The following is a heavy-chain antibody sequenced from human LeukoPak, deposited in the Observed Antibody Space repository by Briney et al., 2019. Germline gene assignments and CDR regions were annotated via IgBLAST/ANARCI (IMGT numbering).Heavy chain of an antibody. D-gene: IGHD6-19*01. CDR2: IIPIFGSA. CDR1: GGTFISYA. CDR3: ARAPYSSGGSTNYYYYYYMDV. V-gene: IGHV1-69*01. J-gene: IGHJ6*03. Sequence: SVKVSCKASGGTFISYAISWVRQAPGQGLEWMGGIIPIFGSANYAQKFQGRVTITADESTSTAYMELSSLRSEDTALYYCARAPYSSGGSTNYYYYYYMDVWGKGTTVTVSS.